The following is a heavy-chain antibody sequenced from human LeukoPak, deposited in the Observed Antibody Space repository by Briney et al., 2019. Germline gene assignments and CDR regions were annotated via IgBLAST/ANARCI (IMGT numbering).Heavy chain of an antibody. Sequence: SETLSLTCTVSGGSISSYYWSWIRQPPGKGLEWIGEINHSGSTNYNPSLKSRVTISVDTSKNQFSLKLSSVTAADTAVYYCARGLTKPGYHDFWSGDRDWFDPWGQGTLVTVSS. CDR1: GGSISSYY. V-gene: IGHV4-34*01. J-gene: IGHJ5*02. CDR3: ARGLTKPGYHDFWSGDRDWFDP. D-gene: IGHD3-3*01. CDR2: INHSGST.